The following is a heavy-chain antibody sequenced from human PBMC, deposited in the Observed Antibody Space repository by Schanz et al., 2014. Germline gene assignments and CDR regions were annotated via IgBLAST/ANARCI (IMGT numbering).Heavy chain of an antibody. J-gene: IGHJ4*02. CDR2: IKHDGSVK. D-gene: IGHD5-18*01. CDR3: AKDAENTAMITDYFDY. Sequence: EVQLVESGGGLVQPGGSLRLSCTASGFTFSDYWMSWVRQAPGKGPEWVANIKHDGSVKDYVDSVKGRFTMSRDNAKNSVFLQMNSLRAEDTAVYYCAKDAENTAMITDYFDYWGQGTLVTVSS. V-gene: IGHV3-7*05. CDR1: GFTFSDYW.